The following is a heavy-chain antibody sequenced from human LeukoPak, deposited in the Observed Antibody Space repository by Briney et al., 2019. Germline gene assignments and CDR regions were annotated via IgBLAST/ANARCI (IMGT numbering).Heavy chain of an antibody. Sequence: GGTLRLSCAGSGFTFSSYAVHWVRQAPGKGLEWVSYISSSGSTIYYADSVKGRFTISRDNAKKSLYLQTNGLRGEDTGVYYCARDPHYYGSVSFDYWGQGTLVTVSS. J-gene: IGHJ4*02. CDR1: GFTFSSYA. V-gene: IGHV3-48*03. CDR2: ISSSGSTI. D-gene: IGHD3-10*01. CDR3: ARDPHYYGSVSFDY.